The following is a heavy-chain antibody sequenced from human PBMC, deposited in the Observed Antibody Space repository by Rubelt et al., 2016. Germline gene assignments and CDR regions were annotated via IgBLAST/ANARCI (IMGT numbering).Heavy chain of an antibody. D-gene: IGHD1-7*01. CDR2: YYSGST. J-gene: IGHJ4*02. V-gene: IGHV4-59*08. CDR3: ARQVTGTKAIDY. Sequence: YYSGSTNYNPSLKSRVTISVDTSKNQFSLKLSSVTAADTAVYYCARQVTGTKAIDYWGQGTLVTVSS.